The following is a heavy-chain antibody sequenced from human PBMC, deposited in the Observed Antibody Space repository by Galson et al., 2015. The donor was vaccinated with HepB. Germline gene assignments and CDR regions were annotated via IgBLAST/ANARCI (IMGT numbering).Heavy chain of an antibody. CDR1: GFTFSSYS. CDR3: ARGSGSLSRGYYYGMDV. J-gene: IGHJ6*02. CDR2: ISSSSSYI. V-gene: IGHV3-21*04. Sequence: SLRLSCAASGFTFSSYSMNWVRQAPGKGLEWVSSISSSSSYIYYADSVKGRFTISRDNAKNSLYLQMNSLSAEDTAVYYCARGSGSLSRGYYYGMDVWGQGTTVTVSS. D-gene: IGHD1-26*01.